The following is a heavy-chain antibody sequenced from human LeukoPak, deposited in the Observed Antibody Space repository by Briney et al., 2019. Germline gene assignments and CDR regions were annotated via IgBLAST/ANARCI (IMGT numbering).Heavy chain of an antibody. J-gene: IGHJ4*02. D-gene: IGHD3-22*01. CDR3: ARGQYNSGHYSDY. CDR2: TGNKANIYTT. V-gene: IGHV3-72*01. Sequence: GGSLRLSCAASGFTFSDHFLDWVRQAPGKGLEWVGRTGNKANIYTTEYAASVKGRFTISRDDSKNSLYLQMNSLKPEDTAMYYCARGQYNSGHYSDYWGQRTVVRVSS. CDR1: GFTFSDHF.